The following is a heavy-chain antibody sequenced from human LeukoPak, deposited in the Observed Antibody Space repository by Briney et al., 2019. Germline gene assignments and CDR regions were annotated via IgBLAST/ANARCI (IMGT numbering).Heavy chain of an antibody. CDR2: ISFSGANS. D-gene: IGHD5-24*01. CDR3: ARDIQLST. CDR1: GFTFSDSA. Sequence: PGGSLRLSCAASGFTFSDSAMTWVRQAPGKGLDWVSLISFSGANSYYADSVKGRFTISRDNSKDTLFLQMNSLRAVDTAIYYCARDIQLSTWGLGTMVTVSS. J-gene: IGHJ3*01. V-gene: IGHV3-23*01.